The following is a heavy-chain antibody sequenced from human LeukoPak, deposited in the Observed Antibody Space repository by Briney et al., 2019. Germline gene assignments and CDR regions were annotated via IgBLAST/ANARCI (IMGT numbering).Heavy chain of an antibody. D-gene: IGHD2-2*01. CDR1: GFTFSSYS. Sequence: GGSLRLSCAASGFTFSSYSMNWVRQAPGKGLEWVSSISSSSSYIYYADSVKGRFTISRDNAKNSLYLQMNSLSAEDTAVYYCARGKDQLLFDYWGQGTLVTVSS. J-gene: IGHJ4*02. CDR2: ISSSSSYI. V-gene: IGHV3-21*01. CDR3: ARGKDQLLFDY.